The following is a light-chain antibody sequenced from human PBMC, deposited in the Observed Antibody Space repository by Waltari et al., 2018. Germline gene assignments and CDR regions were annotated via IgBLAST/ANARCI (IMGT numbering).Light chain of an antibody. CDR3: NSYTGNNNWV. J-gene: IGLJ3*02. CDR2: DVS. V-gene: IGLV2-8*01. Sequence: QADLTQPPSLSGSPGQSVPIPSSGSNGDIGPYDFVPWYQQHPGKAPKLMLYDVSRRPSGVSARFSGSKSGNTASLTISGLQAEDEADYYCNSYTGNNNWVFGGGTRLTVL. CDR1: NGDIGPYDF.